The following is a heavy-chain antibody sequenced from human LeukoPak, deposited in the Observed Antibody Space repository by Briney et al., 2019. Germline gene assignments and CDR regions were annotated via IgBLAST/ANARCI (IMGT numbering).Heavy chain of an antibody. D-gene: IGHD4-17*01. CDR3: ARGGYDGDYGGYSLDY. CDR2: INWNGVRT. CDR1: GFTFDDYG. J-gene: IGHJ4*02. Sequence: GGSLRLSCAASGFTFDDYGMSWVRHAPGKGLEWVSGINWNGVRTRYADSVKGRFTIPRDNAKNSLYLQMNSLRAEDTALYYCARGGYDGDYGGYSLDYWSQGTLVTVSS. V-gene: IGHV3-20*04.